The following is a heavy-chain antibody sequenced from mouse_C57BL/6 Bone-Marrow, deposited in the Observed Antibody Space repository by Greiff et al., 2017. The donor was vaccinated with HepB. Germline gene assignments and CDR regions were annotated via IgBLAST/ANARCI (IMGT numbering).Heavy chain of an antibody. Sequence: QVHVKQSGAELVRPGASVTLSCKASGYTFTDYEMHWVKQTPVHGLEWIGAIDPETGGTAYNQKFKGKAILTADKSSSTAYMELRSLTSEDSAVYYCTREPVTRLDYWGQGTTLTVSS. CDR1: GYTFTDYE. V-gene: IGHV1-15*01. CDR3: TREPVTRLDY. CDR2: IDPETGGT. J-gene: IGHJ2*01. D-gene: IGHD2-3*01.